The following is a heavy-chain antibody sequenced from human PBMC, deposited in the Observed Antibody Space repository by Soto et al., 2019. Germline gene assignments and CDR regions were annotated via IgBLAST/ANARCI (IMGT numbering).Heavy chain of an antibody. V-gene: IGHV1-69*01. CDR1: GDTFSSYI. CDR2: IIPMFGTA. D-gene: IGHD3-10*01. J-gene: IGHJ5*02. CDR3: ARGGPIGRWFDP. Sequence: QVQLVQSGAEVKKPGSSVKVSCKASGDTFSSYIMTWVRQAPGQGLEWMGGIIPMFGTANTAQKFQGRVTITADESTNTAHMELRSLRSEATAVYYCARGGPIGRWFDPWGQGTLVIVAS.